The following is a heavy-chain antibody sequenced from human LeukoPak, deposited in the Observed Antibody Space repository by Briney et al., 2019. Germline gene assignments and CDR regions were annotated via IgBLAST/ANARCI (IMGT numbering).Heavy chain of an antibody. CDR2: ISGSGGKT. V-gene: IGHV3-23*01. CDR1: GFTFTNYA. D-gene: IGHD2-2*02. CDR3: AKDLNPIPDAFDI. Sequence: GGSLRLSCEASGFTFTNYAMAWVRQGPGKGLEWVSGISGSGGKTYYADSVKGRFTISRDNSKNTLYLQMNSLRAEDTAVYYCAKDLNPIPDAFDIWGQGTMVTVSS. J-gene: IGHJ3*02.